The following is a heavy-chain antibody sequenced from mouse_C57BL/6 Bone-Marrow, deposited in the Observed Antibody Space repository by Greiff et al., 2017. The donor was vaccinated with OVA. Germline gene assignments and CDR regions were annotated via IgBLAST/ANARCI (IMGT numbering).Heavy chain of an antibody. V-gene: IGHV1-69*01. CDR1: GYTFTSYW. CDR2: IDPSDSYT. Sequence: VQLQQSGAELVMPGASVKLSCKASGYTFTSYWMHWVKQRPGQGLEWIGEIDPSDSYTNYNQKFKGKSTLTVDKSSSTAYMQLSSLTSEDSAVYYCARWLNWYFDVWGTGTTVTVSS. CDR3: ARWLNWYFDV. J-gene: IGHJ1*03. D-gene: IGHD2-2*01.